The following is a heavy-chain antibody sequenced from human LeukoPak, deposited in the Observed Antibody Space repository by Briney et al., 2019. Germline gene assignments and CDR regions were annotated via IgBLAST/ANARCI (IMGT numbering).Heavy chain of an antibody. CDR1: KVTFSDYA. CDR2: ISGSGGNT. CDR3: TRVQTGRSGLMDV. J-gene: IGHJ6*02. V-gene: IGHV3-23*01. Sequence: GGSLRLSCAASKVTFSDYAMNWVRQAPGKGLEWVSGISGSGGNTYYADSVKGRFTISRDNAKNTLYLQMNSLRAEDAAVYYCTRVQTGRSGLMDVWGRGTTVTVS. D-gene: IGHD2-8*02.